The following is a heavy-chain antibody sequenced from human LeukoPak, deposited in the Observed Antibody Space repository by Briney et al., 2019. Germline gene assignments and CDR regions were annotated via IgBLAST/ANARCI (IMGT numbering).Heavy chain of an antibody. D-gene: IGHD3-22*01. Sequence: PSETLCLTCTLSGYSISSGFYWGWVRQPPGKGLEWIGIAFDDGNTYYSPSLKSRFTISVDSSKNPLSLKLTSVTAADTAVYYCAMLHNYDITWVRRSLLAVSS. J-gene: IGHJ5*02. CDR1: GYSISSGFY. CDR2: AFDDGNT. V-gene: IGHV4-38-2*02. CDR3: AMLHNYDIT.